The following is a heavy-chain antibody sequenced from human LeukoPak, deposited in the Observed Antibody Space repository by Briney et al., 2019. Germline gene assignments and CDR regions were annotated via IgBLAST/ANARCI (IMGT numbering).Heavy chain of an antibody. CDR3: ARVELVVGYYYGMDV. CDR1: GFTFSSYG. J-gene: IGHJ6*02. D-gene: IGHD6-13*01. V-gene: IGHV3-33*01. Sequence: GRSLRLSCAASGFTFSSYGMHWVRQAPGKGLVWVAVIWYDGSNKYYADSVKGRFTISRDNSKNTLYLQMNSLRAEDTAVYYCARVELVVGYYYGMDVWGQGTTVTVSS. CDR2: IWYDGSNK.